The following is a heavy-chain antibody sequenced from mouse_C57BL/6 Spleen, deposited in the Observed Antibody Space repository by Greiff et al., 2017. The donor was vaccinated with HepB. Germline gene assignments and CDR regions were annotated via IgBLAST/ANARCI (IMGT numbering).Heavy chain of an antibody. Sequence: DVMLVESGGGLVKPGASLKLSCAASGFTFSDYGMNWVRQAPEKGLEWVAYISSGSSTIYYADTVKGRFTISRDNAKNSLFLQMTSLRSEDTDMYYCVKYSWFAYWGQGTLVTVSA. D-gene: IGHD5-1*01. J-gene: IGHJ3*01. CDR1: GFTFSDYG. V-gene: IGHV5-17*01. CDR3: VKYSWFAY. CDR2: ISSGSSTI.